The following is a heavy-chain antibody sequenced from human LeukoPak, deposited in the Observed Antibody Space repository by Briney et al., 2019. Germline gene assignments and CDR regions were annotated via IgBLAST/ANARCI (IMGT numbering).Heavy chain of an antibody. CDR2: IIGSGGST. J-gene: IGHJ4*02. CDR1: GFTFSSYA. D-gene: IGHD2-2*02. V-gene: IGHV3-23*01. CDR3: AKSVVPAAIIRYYFDY. Sequence: GGSLRLSCAASGFTFSSYAMSWVRQAPGKGLEWVSAIIGSGGSTYYADSVKGRFTISRDNSKKTLYLQMNSLRAEDTAVYYCAKSVVPAAIIRYYFDYWGQGTLVTVSS.